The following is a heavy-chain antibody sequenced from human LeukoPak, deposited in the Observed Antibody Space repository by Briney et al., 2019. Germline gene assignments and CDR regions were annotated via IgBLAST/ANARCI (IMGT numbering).Heavy chain of an antibody. J-gene: IGHJ6*02. V-gene: IGHV3-15*07. CDR2: IKSKAYGGTT. CDR3: TTDYGSSISSYYYYGMDV. D-gene: IGHD2-21*01. CDR1: GFTFSNAW. Sequence: GGSLRLSCAASGFTFSNAWMNWDRQAPGKGLEWVGRIKSKAYGGTTDYAAPVKGRFTISRDDSKNTLYLQMNSLKTEDTAVYYCTTDYGSSISSYYYYGMDVWGQGTTVTVS.